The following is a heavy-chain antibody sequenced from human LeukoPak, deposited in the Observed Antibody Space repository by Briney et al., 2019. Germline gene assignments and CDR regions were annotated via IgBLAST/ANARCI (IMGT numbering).Heavy chain of an antibody. Sequence: PGGSLRLSCAASGFNFSSYGMYWVGQGAGNGVEGVAFIRYDGSNKYYADSVKGRFTVSRDNSKKTLYLQMKSLRAEDTAGYYCARESIAVAAPDYRGQGTLVTVSS. CDR1: GFNFSSYG. CDR3: ARESIAVAAPDY. J-gene: IGHJ4*02. D-gene: IGHD6-19*01. V-gene: IGHV3-30*02. CDR2: IRYDGSNK.